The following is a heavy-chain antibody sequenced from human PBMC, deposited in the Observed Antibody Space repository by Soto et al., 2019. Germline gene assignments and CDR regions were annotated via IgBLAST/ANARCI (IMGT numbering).Heavy chain of an antibody. CDR2: IYHSGST. CDR3: ARVVTTNWFDP. Sequence: SETLYLTCAVSGGSISSSNWWSWVRQPPGKGLEWIGEIYHSGSTNYNPSLKSRVTISVGKSKNQFSLKLSSVTAADTAVYYCARVVTTNWFDPWGQGTLVTVS. CDR1: GGSISSSNW. D-gene: IGHD3-3*01. J-gene: IGHJ5*02. V-gene: IGHV4-4*02.